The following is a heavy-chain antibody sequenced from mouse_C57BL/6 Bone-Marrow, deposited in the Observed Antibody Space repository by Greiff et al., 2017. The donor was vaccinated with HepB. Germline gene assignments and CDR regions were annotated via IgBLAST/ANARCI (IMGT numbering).Heavy chain of an antibody. CDR1: GYTFTNYL. CDR3: ARSPLYFDY. V-gene: IGHV1-54*01. J-gene: IGHJ2*01. CDR2: INPGSGGT. Sequence: QVQLKQSGAELVRPGTSVKVSCKASGYTFTNYLIEWVKQRPGQGLEWIGVINPGSGGTNYNEKFKGKATLTADKSSSTAYKQLSSLTSEDSAVYFCARSPLYFDYWGQGTTLTVSS.